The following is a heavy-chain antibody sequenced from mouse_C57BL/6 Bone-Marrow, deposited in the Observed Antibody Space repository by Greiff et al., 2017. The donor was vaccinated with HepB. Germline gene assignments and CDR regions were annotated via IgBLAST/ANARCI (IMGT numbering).Heavy chain of an antibody. CDR1: GFTFSSYG. V-gene: IGHV5-6*01. CDR2: ISSGGSYT. Sequence: EVKLVESGGDLVKPGGSLKLSCAASGFTFSSYGMSWVRQTPDKRLEWVATISSGGSYTYYPDGVKGRFTISRDNAKNTLYPQMSSLKSEDTALYYCARTHYYGSSSFAYWGQGTLVTVSA. D-gene: IGHD1-1*01. J-gene: IGHJ3*01. CDR3: ARTHYYGSSSFAY.